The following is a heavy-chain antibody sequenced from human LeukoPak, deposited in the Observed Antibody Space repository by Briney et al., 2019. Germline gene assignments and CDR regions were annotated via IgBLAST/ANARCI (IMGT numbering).Heavy chain of an antibody. CDR1: GFTFSNAW. CDR3: AKDRSSSWYEGPFNGMDV. D-gene: IGHD6-13*01. J-gene: IGHJ6*02. Sequence: GGSLRLSCAASGFTFSNAWMSWVRQAPGKGLEWVAVISYDGSNKYYADSVKGRFTISRDNSKNTLYLQMNSLRAEDTAVYYCAKDRSSSWYEGPFNGMDVWGQGTTVTVSS. CDR2: ISYDGSNK. V-gene: IGHV3-30*18.